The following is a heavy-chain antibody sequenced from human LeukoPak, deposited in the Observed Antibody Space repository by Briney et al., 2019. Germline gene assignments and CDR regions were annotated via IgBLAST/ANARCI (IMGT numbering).Heavy chain of an antibody. CDR2: IYYSGST. D-gene: IGHD3-22*01. CDR3: ASNTYYYDSSGYRDY. V-gene: IGHV4-39*07. CDR1: GGSISSSSYY. Sequence: PSETLSLTCTVSGGSISSSSYYWGWIRQPPGTGLEWIGSIYYSGSTYYNPSLKSRVTISVDTSKNQFSLKLSSVTAADTAVYYCASNTYYYDSSGYRDYWGQGTLVTVSS. J-gene: IGHJ4*02.